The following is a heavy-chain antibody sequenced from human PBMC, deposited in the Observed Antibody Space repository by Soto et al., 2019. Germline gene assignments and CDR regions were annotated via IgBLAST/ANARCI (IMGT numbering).Heavy chain of an antibody. CDR2: INHSGST. CDR1: GGSFSGYY. V-gene: IGHV4-34*01. D-gene: IGHD3-3*01. Sequence: SETLSLTCAVYGGSFSGYYWSWIRQPPGKGLEWIGEINHSGSTNYNPSLKSRVTISVDTSKNQFSLKLSSVTAADTAVYYCARGLPYYDFWSGYYSLDYWGQRTLVTVSS. CDR3: ARGLPYYDFWSGYYSLDY. J-gene: IGHJ4*02.